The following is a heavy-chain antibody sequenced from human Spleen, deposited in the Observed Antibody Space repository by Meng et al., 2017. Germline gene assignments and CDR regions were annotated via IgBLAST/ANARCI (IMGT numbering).Heavy chain of an antibody. CDR2: IPHRGSS. Sequence: QVQLTESGPGLVKPSQTLSLTCTVSGGSISSGDYYWSWIRQPPGKGLEWIGEIPHRGSSAYNPSLKSRVSMSIDKSKNQFSLKLTSVTAADTAVYHCLRGSGGSVWGQGTLVTVSS. CDR1: GGSISSGDYY. D-gene: IGHD3-10*01. V-gene: IGHV4-30-4*01. J-gene: IGHJ1*01. CDR3: LRGSGGSV.